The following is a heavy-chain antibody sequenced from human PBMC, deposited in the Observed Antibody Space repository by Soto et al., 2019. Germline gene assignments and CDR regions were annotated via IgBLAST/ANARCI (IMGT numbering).Heavy chain of an antibody. D-gene: IGHD4-17*01. V-gene: IGHV4-39*01. Sequence: SETLSLTCTVSGGSISSSSYYWGWIRQRPGKGLEWIGSIYYSGSTYYNPSLKSRVTISVVTSKNQFSLKLSSVTAADTAVYYCARRTAGGTTVAWYFALWGRGTLVTVSS. J-gene: IGHJ2*01. CDR1: GGSISSSSYY. CDR3: ARRTAGGTTVAWYFAL. CDR2: IYYSGST.